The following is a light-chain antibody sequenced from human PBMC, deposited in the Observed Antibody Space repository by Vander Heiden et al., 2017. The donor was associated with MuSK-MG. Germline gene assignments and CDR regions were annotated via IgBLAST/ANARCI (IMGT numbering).Light chain of an antibody. Sequence: DVQMTQSPASLSASVGDRVTITCRASQTIKTYLNWYQQRPGKAPNLLIYAASSLQGGVPSRFSGSGSGTDFTLSISSLQPEDFATYYCQQTYNAPLTFGGGTKVEI. J-gene: IGKJ4*01. CDR1: QTIKTY. V-gene: IGKV1-39*01. CDR2: AAS. CDR3: QQTYNAPLT.